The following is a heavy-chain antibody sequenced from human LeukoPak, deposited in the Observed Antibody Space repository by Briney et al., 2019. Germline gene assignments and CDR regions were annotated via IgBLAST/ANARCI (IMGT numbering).Heavy chain of an antibody. Sequence: GGSLRLSCAASGFTFSSYAMHWVRQAPGKGLEWVAVISYDGSNQYYADSVKGRFTISRDNSKNTLYLQMNSLRAEDTAVYYCAREGPGGGSGSYNYYYYGMDVWGQGTTVTVSS. CDR2: ISYDGSNQ. D-gene: IGHD3-10*01. V-gene: IGHV3-30-3*01. J-gene: IGHJ6*02. CDR1: GFTFSSYA. CDR3: AREGPGGGSGSYNYYYYGMDV.